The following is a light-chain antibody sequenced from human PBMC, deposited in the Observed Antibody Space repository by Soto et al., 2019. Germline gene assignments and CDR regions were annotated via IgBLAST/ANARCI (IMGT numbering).Light chain of an antibody. CDR3: SSYTSSSTYV. Sequence: QSVLTQPASVSGSPGQSITISCTGTSSDVGCYNYVSWYQQHPGKAPKLMIYEVSNRPSGVSNRFSGSKSGNTASLTISGLQAEDEADYYCSSYTSSSTYVFGTGTKGTVL. CDR2: EVS. V-gene: IGLV2-14*01. J-gene: IGLJ1*01. CDR1: SSDVGCYNY.